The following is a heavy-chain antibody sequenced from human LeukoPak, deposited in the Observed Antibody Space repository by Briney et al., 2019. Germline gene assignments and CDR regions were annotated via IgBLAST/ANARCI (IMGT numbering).Heavy chain of an antibody. Sequence: ASVKVSCKASGYTFTSYGISWVRQAPGQGLEWMGWIGAYNGNTNYAQKLQGRVTMTTDTSTSTAYMELRGLRSDDTAVYYCARYSSGWYLVDYWGQGTLVTVSS. CDR2: IGAYNGNT. V-gene: IGHV1-18*01. CDR1: GYTFTSYG. J-gene: IGHJ4*02. D-gene: IGHD6-19*01. CDR3: ARYSSGWYLVDY.